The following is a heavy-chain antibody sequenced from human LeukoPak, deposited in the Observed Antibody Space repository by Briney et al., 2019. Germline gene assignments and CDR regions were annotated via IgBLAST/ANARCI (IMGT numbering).Heavy chain of an antibody. V-gene: IGHV1-69*04. D-gene: IGHD5-24*01. J-gene: IGHJ4*02. CDR3: ARKGMATITYFDY. CDR1: GGTFSSYA. Sequence: SVKVSCKASGGTFSSYAISWVRQAPGQGLEWMGRIIPILGIANYAQKFQGRVTMTRDTSTSTVYMELSSLRSEDTAVYYCARKGMATITYFDYWGQGILVNVSS. CDR2: IIPILGIA.